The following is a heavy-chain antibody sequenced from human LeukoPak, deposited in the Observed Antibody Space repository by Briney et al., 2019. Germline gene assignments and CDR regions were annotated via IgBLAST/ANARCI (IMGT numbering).Heavy chain of an antibody. Sequence: GGSLRLSCAASRFSLSRYWMSWVRQAPGKGLEWVANIGKDGTGNKYVDSVKGRFIISRDNAKNSVYLEMNSLRADDTAVYYCARDLDFYATDYWGQGTLVTVSS. CDR1: RFSLSRYW. J-gene: IGHJ4*02. V-gene: IGHV3-7*01. CDR2: IGKDGTGN. D-gene: IGHD2/OR15-2a*01. CDR3: ARDLDFYATDY.